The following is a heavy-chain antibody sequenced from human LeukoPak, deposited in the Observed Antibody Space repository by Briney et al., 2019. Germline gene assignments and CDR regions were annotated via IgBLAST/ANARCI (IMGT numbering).Heavy chain of an antibody. CDR2: INHSGSA. CDR3: ARTRAGDYAHFDY. D-gene: IGHD4-17*01. Sequence: SETLSLTCAVYGGSFSGYYWSWIRQPPGKGLEWIGEINHSGSANYNPSLKNRVNMSVDTSKNQFSLNLTSVTAADTAVYYCARTRAGDYAHFDYWGQGTLVTVSS. V-gene: IGHV4-34*01. J-gene: IGHJ4*02. CDR1: GGSFSGYY.